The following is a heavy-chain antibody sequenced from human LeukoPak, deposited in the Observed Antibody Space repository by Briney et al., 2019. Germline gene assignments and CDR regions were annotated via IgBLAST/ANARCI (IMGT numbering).Heavy chain of an antibody. J-gene: IGHJ5*02. Sequence: GGSLRLSCAASGFTFSSYAMHWVRQAPGKGLEWVAVISYDGSNKYYADSVKGRLTISRDNSKNTLYLQMNSLRAGDTAVYYCARGYCSSTSCSPPWFDPWGQGTLVTVSS. D-gene: IGHD2-2*01. CDR1: GFTFSSYA. CDR2: ISYDGSNK. V-gene: IGHV3-30*01. CDR3: ARGYCSSTSCSPPWFDP.